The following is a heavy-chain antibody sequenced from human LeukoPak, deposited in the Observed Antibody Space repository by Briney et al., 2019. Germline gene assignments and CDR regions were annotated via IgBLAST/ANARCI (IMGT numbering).Heavy chain of an antibody. CDR1: GFTVSSNY. D-gene: IGHD3-22*01. J-gene: IGHJ4*02. CDR2: IYSGGST. V-gene: IGHV3-66*01. CDR3: ASFYDSSGPVTD. Sequence: GGSLRLSCAASGFTVSSNYMSWVRQAPGKGLEWVSVIYSGGSTYYADSVKGRFTISRDNSKNTLYLQMNSLRAEDTAVYYCASFYDSSGPVTDWGQGTLVTVSS.